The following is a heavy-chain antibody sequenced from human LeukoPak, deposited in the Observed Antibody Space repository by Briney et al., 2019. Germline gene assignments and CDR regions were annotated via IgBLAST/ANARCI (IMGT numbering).Heavy chain of an antibody. CDR2: TYYSGST. Sequence: SETLSLTCTVSGGSISSSSYYWGWIRQPPGKGLEWIGNTYYSGSTYYNPSLKSRVTMSVDTSKNQFSLKLSSVTAADTAVYYCALSSYVWGSYFDYWGQGTLVTVSS. CDR1: GGSISSSSYY. CDR3: ALSSYVWGSYFDY. J-gene: IGHJ4*02. V-gene: IGHV4-39*01. D-gene: IGHD3-16*01.